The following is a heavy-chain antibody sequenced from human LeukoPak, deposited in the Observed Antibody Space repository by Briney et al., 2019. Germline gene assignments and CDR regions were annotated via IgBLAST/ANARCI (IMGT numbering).Heavy chain of an antibody. CDR2: IYSGGTT. CDR3: ARDRAAAGTFDY. Sequence: PGGSLRLSCAASGFTVSSNYMSWVRQAPGKGLEWVSVIYSGGTTYYADSVKGRFTISRDNSKNTLYLQMNSLRAEETAVYYGARDRAAAGTFDYWGQGTLVTVSS. CDR1: GFTVSSNY. J-gene: IGHJ4*02. D-gene: IGHD6-13*01. V-gene: IGHV3-66*01.